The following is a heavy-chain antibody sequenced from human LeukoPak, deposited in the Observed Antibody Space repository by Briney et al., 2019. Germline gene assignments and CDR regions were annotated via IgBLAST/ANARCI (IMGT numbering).Heavy chain of an antibody. J-gene: IGHJ4*01. V-gene: IGHV3-7*01. CDR2: INQDGSVK. CDR3: SRSLEY. CDR1: GFTFSHYW. Sequence: GGSLRLSCTASGFTFSHYWMDWVRQAPGKGLEWAANINQDGSVKYYVDSVKGRFTVSRDNTKNSLSLRMDSLRDDDTAVYYCSRSLEYSGQGTLVTVSS.